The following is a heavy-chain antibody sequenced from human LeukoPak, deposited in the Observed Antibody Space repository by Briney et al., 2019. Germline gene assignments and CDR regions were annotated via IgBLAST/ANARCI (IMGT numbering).Heavy chain of an antibody. V-gene: IGHV4-34*01. CDR2: INHSGST. J-gene: IGHJ5*02. Sequence: SETLSLTCAVYGGSFSGYYWSWIRQPPGKGLEWIGEINHSGSTNYNPSLKSRVTISVDTSKNQFSLKLSSVTAADTAVYYCARGRRWQWLVLNWFDPWGQGTLVTVSS. D-gene: IGHD6-19*01. CDR1: GGSFSGYY. CDR3: ARGRRWQWLVLNWFDP.